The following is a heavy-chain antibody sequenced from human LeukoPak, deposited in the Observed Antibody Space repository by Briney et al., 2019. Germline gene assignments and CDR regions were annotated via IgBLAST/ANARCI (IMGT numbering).Heavy chain of an antibody. CDR1: GYSFTSYW. J-gene: IGHJ4*02. D-gene: IGHD3-22*01. V-gene: IGHV5-51*01. CDR3: ATPSGSSGYYRS. CDR2: IFPGDSDT. Sequence: GESLKISCKGSGYSFTSYWIAWVRQMPGKGLEWMGIIFPGDSDTRYSPSFEGQVTISVDKSINTAYLQWSSLKASDTAMYYCATPSGSSGYYRSWGQGTLVTVSS.